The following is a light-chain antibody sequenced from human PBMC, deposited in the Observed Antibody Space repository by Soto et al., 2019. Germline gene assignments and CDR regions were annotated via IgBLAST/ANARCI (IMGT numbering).Light chain of an antibody. CDR3: TSYTSSSTAPHIQAAALSM. Sequence: QSALTQPASVSGSPGQSITISCTGTSSDVGGYNYVSWYQQHPGKAPKLMIYEVSNRPSGVSNRFSGSKSGNTASLTISGLQAEDEADYYCTSYTSSSTAPHIQAAALSMFGSGTQLTVL. J-gene: IGLJ6*01. CDR2: EVS. CDR1: SSDVGGYNY. V-gene: IGLV2-14*01.